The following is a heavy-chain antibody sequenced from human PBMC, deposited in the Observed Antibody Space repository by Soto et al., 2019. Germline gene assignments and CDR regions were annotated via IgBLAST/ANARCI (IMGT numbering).Heavy chain of an antibody. D-gene: IGHD2-2*02. J-gene: IGHJ4*02. CDR1: GFPFSTYT. V-gene: IGHV3-30-3*01. CDR3: ARDPYTLYYFDY. Sequence: GGSLRLSCAASGFPFSTYTLHWVRQAPGKGLEWVAVMSFDGNNKYYAVSVKGRFTFSRDNSKDTLYLQLNSLRAEDTAVYYCARDPYTLYYFDYWGQGTLVTVSS. CDR2: MSFDGNNK.